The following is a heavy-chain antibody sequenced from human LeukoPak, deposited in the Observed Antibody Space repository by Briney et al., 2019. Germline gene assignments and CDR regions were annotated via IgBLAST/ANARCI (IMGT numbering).Heavy chain of an antibody. CDR3: ARDRLAVAGTARWFDP. J-gene: IGHJ5*02. V-gene: IGHV4-4*02. Sequence: GSLRLSCAASGFSFRSYWMSWVRQPPGKGLEWIGEIYHSGSTNYNPSLKSRVTISVDKSKNQFSLKLSSVTAADTAVYYCARDRLAVAGTARWFDPWGQGTLVTVSS. CDR2: IYHSGST. CDR1: GFSFRSYW. D-gene: IGHD6-19*01.